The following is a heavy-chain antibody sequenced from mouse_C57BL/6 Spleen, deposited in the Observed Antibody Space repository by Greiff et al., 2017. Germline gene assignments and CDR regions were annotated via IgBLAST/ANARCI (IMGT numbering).Heavy chain of an antibody. CDR2: IYPGSGST. D-gene: IGHD2-3*01. CDR3: ARSGWLLRNFDY. J-gene: IGHJ2*01. CDR1: GYTFTSYW. V-gene: IGHV1-55*01. Sequence: QVQLKQPGAELVKPGASVKMSCKASGYTFTSYWITWVKQRPGQGLEWIGDIYPGSGSTNYNEKFKSKATLTVDTSSSTAYMQLSSLTSEDSAVYYCARSGWLLRNFDYWGQGTTLTVSS.